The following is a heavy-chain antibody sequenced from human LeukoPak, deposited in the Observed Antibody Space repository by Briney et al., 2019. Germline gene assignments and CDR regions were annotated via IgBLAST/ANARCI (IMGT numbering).Heavy chain of an antibody. D-gene: IGHD2-21*02. CDR2: IRGDGRAT. CDR3: ARTSTDCLDC. CDR1: GFIFPDYW. V-gene: IGHV3-74*03. Sequence: GGSMRLSCAASGFIFPDYWMHWVRQAPGKELVWVARIRGDGRATTYADSVKGRFTISRDNAKNSLYLQMNNVRAEDTAVYYCARTSTDCLDCWGQGTLVTVSS. J-gene: IGHJ4*02.